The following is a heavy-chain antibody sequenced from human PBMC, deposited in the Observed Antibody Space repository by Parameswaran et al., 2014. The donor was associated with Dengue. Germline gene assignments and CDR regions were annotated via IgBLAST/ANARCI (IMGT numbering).Heavy chain of an antibody. V-gene: IGHV3-7*01. CDR3: VGGGGWLPDY. J-gene: IGHJ4*02. CDR2: IKQDGSEK. Sequence: QAGGSLRFSCAASGFTFSSYWMNWVRQAPGKGLEWVAIIKQDGSEKFYVDSVKGRFTISRDNPKNSLYLQMNSLRAEDTAMYYCVGGGGWLPDYWGQGTLVTVSS. CDR1: GFTFSSYW. D-gene: IGHD5-12*01.